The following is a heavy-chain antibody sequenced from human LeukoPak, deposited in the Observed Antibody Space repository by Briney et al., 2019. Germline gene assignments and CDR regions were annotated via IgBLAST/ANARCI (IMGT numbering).Heavy chain of an antibody. CDR3: AREDPRIIGYCSGGSCNWFDP. J-gene: IGHJ5*02. Sequence: PGGSLRLSCAASGFTFSSYEMNWVRQAPGKGLEWVSYISSSGNTIYYADSVKGRFTISRDNAKNSLYLQMNSLRAEDTAAYYCAREDPRIIGYCSGGSCNWFDPWGQGTLVTVSS. CDR1: GFTFSSYE. V-gene: IGHV3-48*03. CDR2: ISSSGNTI. D-gene: IGHD2-15*01.